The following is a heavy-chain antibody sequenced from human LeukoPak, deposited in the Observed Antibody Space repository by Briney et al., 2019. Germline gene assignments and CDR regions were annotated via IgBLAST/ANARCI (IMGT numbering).Heavy chain of an antibody. D-gene: IGHD3-3*01. V-gene: IGHV3-23*01. CDR2: ISGSGGST. J-gene: IGHJ4*02. CDR1: GFTFSSYA. Sequence: GSLRLSCAASGFTFSSYAMSWVRQAPGKGLEWVSAISGSGGSTYYADSVKGRFTISRDNSKNTLYLQMNSLRAEDTAVYYCAKQAANYDFWSGYYPYYFDYWGQGTLVAVSS. CDR3: AKQAANYDFWSGYYPYYFDY.